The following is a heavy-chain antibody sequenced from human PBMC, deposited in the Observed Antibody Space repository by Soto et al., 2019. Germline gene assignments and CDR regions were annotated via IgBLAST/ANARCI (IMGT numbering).Heavy chain of an antibody. CDR1: GFSFSESG. CDR3: ATFVAVAGTHH. J-gene: IGHJ1*01. V-gene: IGHV3-33*01. CDR2: IWYDGSET. Sequence: QVQLLESGGGVVQPGKSLRLSCAASGFSFSESGMEWVRQAPGKGLEWVAAIWYDGSETYYGDSVKGRFTISRDNSKNTLYLQMSGLRAEDTAVYYCATFVAVAGTHHWCQGTLVTVSS. D-gene: IGHD6-19*01.